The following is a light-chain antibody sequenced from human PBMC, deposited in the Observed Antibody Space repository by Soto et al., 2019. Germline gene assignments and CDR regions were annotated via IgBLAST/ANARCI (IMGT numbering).Light chain of an antibody. CDR3: QQSYTTPRT. CDR1: QYISTY. V-gene: IGKV1-39*01. CDR2: SAS. Sequence: DIQMTPSPSSLSASVVDRVTITCRASQYISTYLNWYRQKSGKAPEVLIYSASTLQSGVPSRFSGRGSGTDFTLTIIGLQSEDFATYYCQQSYTTPRTFGAGTKVDIK. J-gene: IGKJ4*02.